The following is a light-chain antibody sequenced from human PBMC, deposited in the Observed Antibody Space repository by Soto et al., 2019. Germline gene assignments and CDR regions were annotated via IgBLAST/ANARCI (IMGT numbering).Light chain of an antibody. CDR2: GAF. CDR3: QKSYNTPRT. CDR1: QRIANF. J-gene: IGKJ2*01. Sequence: DIQMTQSPSSLSAFVGDRVTITCRASQRIANFLNLYQQNPGQAPQLLVYGAFSLKSGVPSRFSGSGSGTDFTLTIGSLQPEDFATYYCQKSYNTPRTFGQGTNVKIK. V-gene: IGKV1-39*01.